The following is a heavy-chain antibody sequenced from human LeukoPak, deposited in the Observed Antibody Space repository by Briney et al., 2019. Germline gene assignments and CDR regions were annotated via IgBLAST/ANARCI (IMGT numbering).Heavy chain of an antibody. CDR2: IIPIFGTA. V-gene: IGHV1-69*13. D-gene: IGHD6-19*01. CDR3: ASPGIAVADNDY. CDR1: GGTFSSYA. J-gene: IGHJ4*02. Sequence: SVKVSCKASGGTFSSYAISWVRQAPGQGLEWMGGIIPIFGTANYAQKFQGRVTITADESTSTAYMEPSSLRSEDTAVYYCASPGIAVADNDYWGQGTLVTASS.